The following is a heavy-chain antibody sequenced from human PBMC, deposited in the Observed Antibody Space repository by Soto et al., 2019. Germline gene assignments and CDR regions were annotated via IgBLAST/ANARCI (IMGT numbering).Heavy chain of an antibody. V-gene: IGHV1-69*01. CDR1: EGTFNSYA. CDR2: IIPYYNTL. CDR3: ASGASRWYPYFFDS. Sequence: QAQVVQSGAEVRKPGSSVKLSCKASEGTFNSYAIAWVRQAPGQGLEWMGGIIPYYNTLNYAQKFQDRVTTTADDSTNTVYMQLSSLRSDDTAVYSCASGASRWYPYFFDSWAQGTLVTVSS. J-gene: IGHJ4*02. D-gene: IGHD6-13*01.